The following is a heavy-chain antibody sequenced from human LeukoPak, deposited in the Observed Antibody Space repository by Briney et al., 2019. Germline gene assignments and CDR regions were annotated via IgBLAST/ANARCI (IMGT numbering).Heavy chain of an antibody. CDR2: INHSGST. V-gene: IGHV4-34*01. J-gene: IGHJ4*02. CDR1: GGSFSGYY. CDR3: ARGRYNWNYVPYYFDY. D-gene: IGHD1-7*01. Sequence: PSETLSLTCAVYGGSFSGYYWSWIRQPPGKGPEWIGEINHSGSTNYNPSLKSRVTVSVDTSKNQFSLKLSSVTAADTAVYYCARGRYNWNYVPYYFDYWGQGTLVTVSS.